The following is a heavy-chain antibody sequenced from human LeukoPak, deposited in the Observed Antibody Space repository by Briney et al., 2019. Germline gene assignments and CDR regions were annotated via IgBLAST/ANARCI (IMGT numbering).Heavy chain of an antibody. D-gene: IGHD3-10*01. V-gene: IGHV3-30*03. J-gene: IGHJ4*02. CDR2: ISYDGSNK. CDR3: ARDPGGAQYYFDY. Sequence: GRSLRLSCAASGFTFSSYGMHWVRQAPGKGLEWVAVISYDGSNKYYADSVKGRFTISRDNSKNTLYLQMNSLRAEDTAVYYCARDPGGAQYYFDYWGQGTLVTVSS. CDR1: GFTFSSYG.